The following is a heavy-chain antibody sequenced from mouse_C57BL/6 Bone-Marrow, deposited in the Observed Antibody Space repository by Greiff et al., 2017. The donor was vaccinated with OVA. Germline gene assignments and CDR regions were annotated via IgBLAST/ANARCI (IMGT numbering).Heavy chain of an antibody. Sequence: VQLQESGPGLVAPSQSLSITCTVSGFSLTSYAISWVRQPPGKGLEWLGVIWTGGGTNYNSALKSRLSISKDNSKSQVFLKMNSLQTDDTASYYCARKDMDYGSSYVDYFDYWGQGTTLTVSS. J-gene: IGHJ2*01. CDR3: ARKDMDYGSSYVDYFDY. D-gene: IGHD1-1*01. V-gene: IGHV2-9-1*01. CDR2: IWTGGGT. CDR1: GFSLTSYA.